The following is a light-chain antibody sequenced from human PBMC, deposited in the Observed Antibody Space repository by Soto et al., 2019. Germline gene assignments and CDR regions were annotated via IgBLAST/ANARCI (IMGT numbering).Light chain of an antibody. J-gene: IGKJ1*01. CDR2: KAS. V-gene: IGKV1-5*03. CDR3: QHYNSYSEA. CDR1: QTISSW. Sequence: DIQMTQSPSTLSGSVGARVTITCRASQTISSWLAWYQQKPGKAPKLLIYKASTLKSGVPSRFSGSGSGTEFTLTISSLQPDDFATYYCQHYNSYSEAVGQGTKGDIK.